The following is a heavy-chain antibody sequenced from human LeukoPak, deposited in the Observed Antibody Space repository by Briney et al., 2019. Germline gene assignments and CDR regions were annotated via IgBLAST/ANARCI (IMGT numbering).Heavy chain of an antibody. CDR3: ARGRDGYDYAGFDP. D-gene: IGHD5-24*01. V-gene: IGHV1-18*01. CDR2: ISSYNGNA. Sequence: GASVKVSCKASGYTFITYGISWVRQAPGQGFEGMGWISSYNGNADYAQKFRGRVAMTTDPSTNTAYMELRSLGFDDSADYYCARGRDGYDYAGFDPWGQGTRVTVSS. J-gene: IGHJ5*02. CDR1: GYTFITYG.